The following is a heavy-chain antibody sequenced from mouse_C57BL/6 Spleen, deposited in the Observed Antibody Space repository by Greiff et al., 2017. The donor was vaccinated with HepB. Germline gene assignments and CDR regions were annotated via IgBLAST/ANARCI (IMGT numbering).Heavy chain of an antibody. V-gene: IGHV1-81*01. J-gene: IGHJ4*01. Sequence: VQLQQSGAELARPGASVKLSCKASGYTFTSYGISWVKQRTGQGLEWIGEIYPRSGNTYYNEKFKGKATLTADKSSSTAYMELRSLTSEDSAVYFCARPPYYGSSPYAMDYWGQGTSVTVSS. D-gene: IGHD1-1*01. CDR2: IYPRSGNT. CDR3: ARPPYYGSSPYAMDY. CDR1: GYTFTSYG.